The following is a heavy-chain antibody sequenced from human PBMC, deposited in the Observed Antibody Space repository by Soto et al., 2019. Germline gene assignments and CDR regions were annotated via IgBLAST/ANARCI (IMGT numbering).Heavy chain of an antibody. Sequence: QVQLMQSGAEVRKPGASVRLSCETSGYNFNQYYIHWVRQAPGQGLEWMGIINLRGGTTEYAHKFRGRVTVTGDTSTGTAYMELRSLRSEDTAIYFCARGPDDSDVPRWDYWGQGTLVTVSS. D-gene: IGHD4-17*01. CDR1: GYNFNQYY. J-gene: IGHJ4*02. V-gene: IGHV1-46*02. CDR3: ARGPDDSDVPRWDY. CDR2: INLRGGTT.